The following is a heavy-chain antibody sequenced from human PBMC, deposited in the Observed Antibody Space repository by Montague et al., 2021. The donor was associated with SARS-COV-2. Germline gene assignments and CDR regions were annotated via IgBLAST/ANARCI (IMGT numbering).Heavy chain of an antibody. CDR1: GGSISSYY. D-gene: IGHD3-22*01. V-gene: IGHV4-59*01. J-gene: IGHJ3*02. Sequence: SETLSLTCTVSGGSISSYYWSWTRQPPGKGLEWIGYIYYSGSTNXXPSLKGRVTISVDTSKNQFSLKLSSVTAADTAVYYCARGGYYDYAFDIWGQGTMVTVSS. CDR2: IYYSGST. CDR3: ARGGYYDYAFDI.